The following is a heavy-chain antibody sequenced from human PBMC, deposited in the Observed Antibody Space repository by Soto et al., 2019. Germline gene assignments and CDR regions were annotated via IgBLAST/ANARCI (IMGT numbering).Heavy chain of an antibody. J-gene: IGHJ6*03. Sequence: GGSPRLSCAASGFSLSGYAMDWVRQAPGKGLEYVSGISSNGVGTYYANSVQGRFTISRDNSKNTVYLQMGSLRPEDMAVYYCARSARPDFYYMDVWGKGTTVTVSS. CDR2: ISSNGVGT. CDR3: ARSARPDFYYMDV. CDR1: GFSLSGYA. D-gene: IGHD6-6*01. V-gene: IGHV3-64*01.